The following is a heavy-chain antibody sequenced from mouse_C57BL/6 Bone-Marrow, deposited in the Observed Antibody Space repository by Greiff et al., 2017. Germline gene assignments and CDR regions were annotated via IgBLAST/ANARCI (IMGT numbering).Heavy chain of an antibody. CDR3: ARPYYSNYWYFDV. Sequence: QVQLQQPGAELVKPGASVKMSCKASGYTFPSYWITWVKQRPGQGLEWIGDIYPGRGSTNYNEKFKSKATLTADPSSSTAYMQLSSLTSEDSAVYYYARPYYSNYWYFDVWGTGTTVTVSS. CDR2: IYPGRGST. CDR1: GYTFPSYW. V-gene: IGHV1-55*01. D-gene: IGHD2-5*01. J-gene: IGHJ1*03.